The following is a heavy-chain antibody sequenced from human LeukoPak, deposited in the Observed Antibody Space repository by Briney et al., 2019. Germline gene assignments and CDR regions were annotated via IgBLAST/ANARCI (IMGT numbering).Heavy chain of an antibody. D-gene: IGHD2-15*01. CDR2: ISSSSSYI. CDR3: ARQSGGPYNWFDP. J-gene: IGHJ5*02. V-gene: IGHV3-21*01. Sequence: GGSLRLSCAASGFTFSSYSMNWVRQAPGKGLEWVSSISSSSSYIYYADSVKGRFTISRDKSKNTLYLQLNSLRAEDTAVYFCARQSGGPYNWFDPWGQGTLVTVSS. CDR1: GFTFSSYS.